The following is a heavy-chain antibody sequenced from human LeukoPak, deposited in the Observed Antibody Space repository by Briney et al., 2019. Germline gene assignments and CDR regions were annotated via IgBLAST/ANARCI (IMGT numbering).Heavy chain of an antibody. D-gene: IGHD4-17*01. CDR3: ARGIESYGDYGY. Sequence: SEALSLTCTVSGGSISGSYWSWIRQPPGKGLEWIAYMYNSGSTNYNPSLKSRVTISIDTSKNQFSLKLSSLTAADTAIYYCARGIESYGDYGYWGQGILVTVSS. CDR2: MYNSGST. V-gene: IGHV4-59*01. CDR1: GGSISGSY. J-gene: IGHJ4*02.